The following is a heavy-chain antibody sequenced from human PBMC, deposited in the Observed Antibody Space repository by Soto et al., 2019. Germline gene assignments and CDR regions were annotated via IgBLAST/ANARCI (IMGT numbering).Heavy chain of an antibody. J-gene: IGHJ3*02. Sequence: SETLSLTCTVSGGSISSYYCSWIRQPPWKGLEWIGYIYYSGITNYNPSLKSRVTISVDTSKNQFSLKLSSVTAADTAVYYCARVPDSGPSADDFDIWGQGT. V-gene: IGHV4-59*01. D-gene: IGHD1-26*01. CDR2: IYYSGIT. CDR3: ARVPDSGPSADDFDI. CDR1: GGSISSYY.